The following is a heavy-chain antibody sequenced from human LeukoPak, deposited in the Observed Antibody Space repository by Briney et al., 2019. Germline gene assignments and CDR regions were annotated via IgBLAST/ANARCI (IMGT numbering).Heavy chain of an antibody. J-gene: IGHJ2*01. CDR2: IYSGGST. CDR3: ARMGIAARRSRYFDL. D-gene: IGHD6-6*01. CDR1: GFTVSSNY. Sequence: GGSLRLSCAASGFTVSSNYMSWVRQAPGKGLEWVSVIYSGGSTYYADSVKGRFTISRDNSKNTLYLQMNSLRAEDTAVYYCARMGIAARRSRYFDLWGRGTLVTVST. V-gene: IGHV3-53*05.